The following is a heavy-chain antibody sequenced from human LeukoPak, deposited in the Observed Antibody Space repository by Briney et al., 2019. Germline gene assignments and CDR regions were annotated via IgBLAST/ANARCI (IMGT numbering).Heavy chain of an antibody. CDR2: ISSSSYI. V-gene: IGHV3-21*01. J-gene: IGHJ4*02. D-gene: IGHD3-22*01. Sequence: GGSLRLSCAASGFTFSSYSMNWVRQAPGKGLEWVSSISSSSYIYYADSVKGRFTISRDNAKNSLYLQMNSLRVEDTAVYYCARPEQYYYDSSGYSHWGQGTLVTVSS. CDR1: GFTFSSYS. CDR3: ARPEQYYYDSSGYSH.